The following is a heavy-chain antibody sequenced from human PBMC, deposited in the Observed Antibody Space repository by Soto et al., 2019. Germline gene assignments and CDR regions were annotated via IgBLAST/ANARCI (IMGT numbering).Heavy chain of an antibody. Sequence: SQTLSLTCAISGDSVSSNSAAWNWIRQSPSRGLEWLGRTYYRSKWYNDYAVSVKSRITINPDTSKNQFSLQLNSVTPEDTAVYYCARVLLYCSSTSCYFSDAFDIWGQGKRVTVSS. D-gene: IGHD2-2*01. V-gene: IGHV6-1*01. CDR3: ARVLLYCSSTSCYFSDAFDI. CDR2: TYYRSKWYN. J-gene: IGHJ3*02. CDR1: GDSVSSNSAA.